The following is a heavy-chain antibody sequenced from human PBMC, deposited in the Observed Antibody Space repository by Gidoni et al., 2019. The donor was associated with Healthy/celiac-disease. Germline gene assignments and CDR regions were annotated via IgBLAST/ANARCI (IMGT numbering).Heavy chain of an antibody. CDR2: IFSNDEK. J-gene: IGHJ6*02. CDR3: ARISGFLDPLAPHGPEYLDV. Sequence: QVTLKESGPVLVKPTETLTLTCTVSGFSLSNARMGVSWIRQPPGKALEWLAHIFSNDEKSYSTSLKSRLTISKDTSKSQVVLTMTNMDPVDTATYYCARISGFLDPLAPHGPEYLDVWGQGTTVTVSS. D-gene: IGHD3-3*01. V-gene: IGHV2-26*01. CDR1: GFSLSNARMG.